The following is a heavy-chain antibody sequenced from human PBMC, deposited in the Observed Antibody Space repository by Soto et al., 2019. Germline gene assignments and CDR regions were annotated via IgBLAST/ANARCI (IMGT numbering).Heavy chain of an antibody. CDR1: GFNFGNFG. CDR2: ISNDENIK. V-gene: IGHV3-33*01. D-gene: IGHD5-12*01. CDR3: ARGLRGVLDY. J-gene: IGHJ4*02. Sequence: GGSLRLSCVASGFNFGNFGMHWVRQAPGKGLEWLTVISNDENIKQDSVRGRLAIARDNSKNTLYLHLTSLRAEDTAKYYCARGLRGVLDYWGQGTLVTVSS.